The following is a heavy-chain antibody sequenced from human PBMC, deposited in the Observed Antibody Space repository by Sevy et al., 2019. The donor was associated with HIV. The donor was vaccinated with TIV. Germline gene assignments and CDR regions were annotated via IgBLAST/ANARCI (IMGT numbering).Heavy chain of an antibody. CDR2: FDPEDDEK. CDR3: ATTKDYYDTSDYPFDS. V-gene: IGHV1-24*01. J-gene: IGHJ4*02. D-gene: IGHD3-22*01. CDR1: GYTLTELS. Sequence: ASVKVSCKVSGYTLTELSMHWVRQAPGKGLEWMGTFDPEDDEKIYAQKFQGRVTMTEDTSTDTAYMELSRLRSEDTAVYYCATTKDYYDTSDYPFDSWSQGTLVTVSS.